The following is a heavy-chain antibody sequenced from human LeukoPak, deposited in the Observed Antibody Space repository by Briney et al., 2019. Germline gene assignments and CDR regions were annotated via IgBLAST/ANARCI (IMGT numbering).Heavy chain of an antibody. D-gene: IGHD3-22*01. Sequence: PGGSLRLSCAASGFTFSSYSMNWVRQAPGKGREWVSYISSSSSTIYYADSVKGRFTISRDNAKNSLYLQMNSLRDEDTAVYYCATNYYDSSGFGYWGQGTLVTVSS. CDR3: ATNYYDSSGFGY. J-gene: IGHJ4*02. V-gene: IGHV3-48*02. CDR1: GFTFSSYS. CDR2: ISSSSSTI.